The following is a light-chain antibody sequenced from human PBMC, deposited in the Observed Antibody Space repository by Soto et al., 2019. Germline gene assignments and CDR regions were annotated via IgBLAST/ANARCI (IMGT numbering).Light chain of an antibody. CDR2: DAS. CDR3: QQYNSNPIT. J-gene: IGKJ5*01. V-gene: IGKV1-5*01. Sequence: SPRSLYPSGLYASVGDPVTITCRASQSISSWLAWYQQKPGKAPKFLIYDASNLERGVPSRFSGSGSGTEFTLTISSLQPADFATYYCQQYNSNPITFGQGTRLAIK. CDR1: QSISSW.